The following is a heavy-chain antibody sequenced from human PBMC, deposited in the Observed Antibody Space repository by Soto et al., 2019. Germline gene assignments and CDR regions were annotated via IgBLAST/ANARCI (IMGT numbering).Heavy chain of an antibody. Sequence: PGGSLRLSCAASVSMFTCYDIHCVRQSPRKGLEWVSGIGRAGDPCYAGSVKGRFTISRDTANNSVYLHMNNLRAGDTAVYYCAGAYRFASTGMHVWGQATTVTLSS. D-gene: IGHD2-15*01. CDR2: IGRAGDP. CDR1: VSMFTCYD. J-gene: IGHJ6*02. V-gene: IGHV3-13*05. CDR3: AGAYRFASTGMHV.